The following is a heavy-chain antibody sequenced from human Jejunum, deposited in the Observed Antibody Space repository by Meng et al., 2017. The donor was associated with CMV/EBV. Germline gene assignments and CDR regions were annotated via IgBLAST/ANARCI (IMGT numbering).Heavy chain of an antibody. V-gene: IGHV2-5*02. CDR1: LLPVGVG. D-gene: IGHD3-10*01. CDR2: IYWDDDK. J-gene: IGHJ4*02. CDR3: AHRRYYNSDWSWGDFDY. Sequence: LLPVGVGVGWFRQPPGKALECLALIYWDDDKRYSPSLASRLTITKDTSKNQVVLTMTNMDPVDTATYFCAHRRYYNSDWSWGDFDYWGQGTLVTVSS.